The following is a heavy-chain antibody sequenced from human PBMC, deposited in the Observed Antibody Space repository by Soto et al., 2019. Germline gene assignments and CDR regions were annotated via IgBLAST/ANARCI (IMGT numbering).Heavy chain of an antibody. D-gene: IGHD5-18*01. CDR1: GFTFTSSA. Sequence: SVKVSCKASGFTFTSSAVQWLRQARGQRLEWIGWIVVGSGNTNYAQKFQERVTITRDMSTSTAYMELSSMRSEDTAVYYCAAWESRGYSYGYFDYWGQGTLVTVSS. V-gene: IGHV1-58*01. CDR3: AAWESRGYSYGYFDY. J-gene: IGHJ4*02. CDR2: IVVGSGNT.